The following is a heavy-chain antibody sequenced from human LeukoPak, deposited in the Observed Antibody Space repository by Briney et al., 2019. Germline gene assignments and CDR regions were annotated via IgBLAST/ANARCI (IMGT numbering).Heavy chain of an antibody. CDR2: IAADNRKT. D-gene: IGHD1-1*01. V-gene: IGHV1-18*01. Sequence: GASVKVSCKASGYTLSNNGITWVRQAPGQGLEWMGWIAADNRKTYYAQNLQDIVTMTTDSSTNTAYMDLRSLRADDTAVYYCARVYWNGGRAFDYWGQGTLVTVSS. CDR1: GYTLSNNG. J-gene: IGHJ4*02. CDR3: ARVYWNGGRAFDY.